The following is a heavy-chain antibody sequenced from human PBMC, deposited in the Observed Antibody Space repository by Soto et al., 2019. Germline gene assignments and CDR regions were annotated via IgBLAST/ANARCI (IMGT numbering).Heavy chain of an antibody. CDR1: GYTFARYW. CDR2: VFPDDSDV. D-gene: IGHD6-13*01. J-gene: IGHJ4*02. V-gene: IGHV5-51*01. CDR3: VRRKSWYYFDS. Sequence: GESLKISGKASGYTFARYWIGWVRQKPGQGLEWMGVVFPDDSDVRYNPSFRGQVTISADKSINTVYLQWIGLKASDTAMYYCVRRKSWYYFDSWGQGTPVTVSS.